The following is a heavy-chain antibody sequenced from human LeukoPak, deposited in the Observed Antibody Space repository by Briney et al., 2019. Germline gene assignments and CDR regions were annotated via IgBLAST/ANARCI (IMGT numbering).Heavy chain of an antibody. J-gene: IGHJ4*02. CDR2: ISPYNGNT. CDR3: ARKLYDSSRYGQTYYFDY. D-gene: IGHD3-22*01. CDR1: GYTFTCYG. Sequence: ASVKVSCKASGYTFTCYGISWVRQAPGQGLEWMGWISPYNGNTNYAQKLQGRVTMTTDTSTSTAYMDLRSLRSDDTAVYYCARKLYDSSRYGQTYYFDYWGQGTLVTVSS. V-gene: IGHV1-18*01.